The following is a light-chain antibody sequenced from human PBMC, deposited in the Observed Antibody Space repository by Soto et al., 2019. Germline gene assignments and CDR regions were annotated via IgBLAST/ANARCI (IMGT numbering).Light chain of an antibody. J-gene: IGKJ1*01. CDR3: QHYNEWPNT. CDR1: QSISSN. CDR2: GAS. V-gene: IGKV3-15*01. Sequence: EIVMTQSPATLSVSPGERATLSCRASQSISSNLAWYQHKPGQTPRLLMYGASTRATGIPARFSGSGSGTEFTLTISSLQSEDFAVYYCQHYNEWPNTFSQGTKVEFK.